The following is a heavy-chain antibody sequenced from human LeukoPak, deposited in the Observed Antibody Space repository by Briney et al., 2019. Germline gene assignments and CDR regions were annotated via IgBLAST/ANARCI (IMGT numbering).Heavy chain of an antibody. CDR1: GLTFSEYW. J-gene: IGHJ4*02. CDR3: TSGIGTYDY. CDR2: ISKDGGNT. Sequence: GGSLRLSCAVSGLTFSEYWMHWVRQDAGKGLVWVAGISKDGGNTEYADFVKGRCTISRDNAKNTLYLQMNSLTVDDTAVYYCTSGIGTYDYWGLGAQVTVSS. V-gene: IGHV3-74*03. D-gene: IGHD1-14*01.